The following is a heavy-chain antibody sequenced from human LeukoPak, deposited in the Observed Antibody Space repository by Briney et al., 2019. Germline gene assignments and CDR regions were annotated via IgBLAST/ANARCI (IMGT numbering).Heavy chain of an antibody. Sequence: GGSLRLSCAASGFTFDDYAMHWARQAPGKGLEWVSGISWNSGSIGYADSVKGRFTISRDNAKNSLYLQMNSLRAEDTALYYCAKDKTGTTPYYYYMDVWGKGTTVTVPS. CDR1: GFTFDDYA. J-gene: IGHJ6*03. D-gene: IGHD1/OR15-1a*01. CDR2: ISWNSGSI. V-gene: IGHV3-9*01. CDR3: AKDKTGTTPYYYYMDV.